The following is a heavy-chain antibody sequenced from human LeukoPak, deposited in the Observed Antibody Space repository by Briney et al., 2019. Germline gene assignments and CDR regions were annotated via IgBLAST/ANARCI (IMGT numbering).Heavy chain of an antibody. V-gene: IGHV3-20*04. Sequence: PGGSLRLSGSASGFGFGDHGMSWVRQVPGKGLEWVSGINWSGGSTGYADPVRGRFTISRDNAKNSLYLQMDSLTAEDTALYYCARAPITSPFYFDHWGQGTLVTVSS. CDR3: ARAPITSPFYFDH. CDR2: INWSGGST. J-gene: IGHJ4*02. D-gene: IGHD2-2*01. CDR1: GFGFGDHG.